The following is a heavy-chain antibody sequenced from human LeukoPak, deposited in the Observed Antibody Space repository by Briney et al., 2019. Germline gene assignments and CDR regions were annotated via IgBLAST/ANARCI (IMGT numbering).Heavy chain of an antibody. D-gene: IGHD3-9*01. CDR1: GYTFTSYG. J-gene: IGHJ2*01. Sequence: ASVKVSCKASGYTFTSYGISWVRQAPGQGLEWMGWISAYNGNTNYAQEFQGRVTMTRDTSISTAYMELSRLRSDDTAVYYCARTFPVLRYFDWLNQERYFDLWGRGTLVTVSS. CDR3: ARTFPVLRYFDWLNQERYFDL. CDR2: ISAYNGNT. V-gene: IGHV1-18*01.